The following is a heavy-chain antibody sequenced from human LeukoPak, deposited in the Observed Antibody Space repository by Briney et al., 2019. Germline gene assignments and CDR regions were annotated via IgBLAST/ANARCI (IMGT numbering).Heavy chain of an antibody. D-gene: IGHD6-13*01. V-gene: IGHV3-30*02. CDR3: AGSSSWYVERFDY. Sequence: PGGSLRLSCAASGFTFSSYGMHWARQAPGKGLEWVAFTRYDGSNKYYADSVKGRFTISRDNSKNTLYLQMNSLRAEDTAVYYCAGSSSWYVERFDYWGQGTLVTVSS. CDR2: TRYDGSNK. CDR1: GFTFSSYG. J-gene: IGHJ4*02.